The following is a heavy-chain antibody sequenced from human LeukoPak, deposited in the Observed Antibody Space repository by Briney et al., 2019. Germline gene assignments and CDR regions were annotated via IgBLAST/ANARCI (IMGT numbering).Heavy chain of an antibody. CDR2: INHSGST. D-gene: IGHD3-22*01. CDR3: ARRPSTYYYDSSGPFDY. Sequence: SETLSLTCAVYGGSFSGYYWSWIRQPPGKGLEWIGEINHSGSTNYNPSLKSRVTISVDTSNTQFSLKLSSVTAADTAVYYCARRPSTYYYDSSGPFDYWGQGTLVTVSS. CDR1: GGSFSGYY. V-gene: IGHV4-34*01. J-gene: IGHJ4*02.